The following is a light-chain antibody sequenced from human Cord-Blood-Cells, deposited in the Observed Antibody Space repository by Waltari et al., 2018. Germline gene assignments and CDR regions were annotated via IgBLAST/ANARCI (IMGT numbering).Light chain of an antibody. Sequence: QSVLTQPPSVSGAPGQRVTLSCTGSSPHLGAGYAVPWYQQLPGTAPKLLIYGNSNRPSGVPDRFSGSKSGTSASLAITGLQAEDEADYYCQSYDSSLSSWVFGGGTKLTVL. CDR3: QSYDSSLSSWV. V-gene: IGLV1-40*01. CDR2: GNS. CDR1: SPHLGAGYA. J-gene: IGLJ3*02.